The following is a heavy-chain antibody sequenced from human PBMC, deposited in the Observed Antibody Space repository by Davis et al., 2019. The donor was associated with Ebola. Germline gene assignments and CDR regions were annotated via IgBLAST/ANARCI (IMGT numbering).Heavy chain of an antibody. CDR2: IFPGDSDT. J-gene: IGHJ4*02. V-gene: IGHV5-51*01. D-gene: IGHD6-13*01. CDR1: GYSFTSHW. Sequence: GESLKISCKGSGYSFTSHWIVWVRQLPGKGLECMGIIFPGDSDTRYSPSFQGQVTISADKSISTAYLQWSSLKASDTAMYYCARPYSSTWTYFDCWGQGTLVTVSS. CDR3: ARPYSSTWTYFDC.